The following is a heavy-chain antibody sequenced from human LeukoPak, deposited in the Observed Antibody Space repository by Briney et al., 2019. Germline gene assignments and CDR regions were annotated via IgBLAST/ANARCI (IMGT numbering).Heavy chain of an antibody. J-gene: IGHJ6*03. V-gene: IGHV7-4-1*02. CDR2: INTNTGNP. D-gene: IGHD6-13*01. CDR1: GYTFTSYA. CDR3: ARVGSSSWYPYYYYYYMDV. Sequence: ASVKVSCKASGYTFTSYAMNWVRQAPGQGLEWMGWINTNTGNPTYAQGFTGRFVFSLDTSVSTAYLQISSLKAEDTAVYYCARVGSSSWYPYYYYYYMDVWGKGTTVTVSS.